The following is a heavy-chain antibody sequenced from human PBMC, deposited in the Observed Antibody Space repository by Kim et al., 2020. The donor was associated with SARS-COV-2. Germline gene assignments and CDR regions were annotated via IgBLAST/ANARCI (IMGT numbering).Heavy chain of an antibody. V-gene: IGHV3-23*01. CDR1: GFTFSSYA. CDR3: AKCPRWYHYYGMDV. J-gene: IGHJ6*02. D-gene: IGHD2-15*01. CDR2: ISGSGGST. Sequence: GGSLRLSCAASGFTFSSYAMSWVRQAPGKGLEWVSAISGSGGSTYYADSVKGRFTISRDNSKNTLYLQMNSLRAEDTAVYYCAKCPRWYHYYGMDVWGQGTTVTVSS.